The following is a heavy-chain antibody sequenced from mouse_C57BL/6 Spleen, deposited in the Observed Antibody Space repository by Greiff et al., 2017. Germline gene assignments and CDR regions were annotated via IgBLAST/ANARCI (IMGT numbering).Heavy chain of an antibody. Sequence: EVQVVESGGGLVKPGGSLKLSCAASGFTFSDYGMHWVRQAPEKGLEWVAYISSGSGTIYYADTVKGRFTISRDNAKNTLFLEMTSLRSEDTAMYYCARNYAMDYWGQGTSVTVSS. CDR1: GFTFSDYG. V-gene: IGHV5-17*01. CDR2: ISSGSGTI. CDR3: ARNYAMDY. J-gene: IGHJ4*01.